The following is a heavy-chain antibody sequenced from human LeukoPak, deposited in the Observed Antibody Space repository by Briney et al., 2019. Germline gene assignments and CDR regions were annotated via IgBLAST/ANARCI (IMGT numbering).Heavy chain of an antibody. Sequence: ASVKVSCKASGYTFTGYYMHWVRQAPGQGLEWMGWINPNSGGTNYAQKFQGRVTMTRDTSISTAYMELSRLRSDDTAVYYCARDCGGRPGTKVNYFDYWGRGTLVTVSS. D-gene: IGHD2-21*01. CDR3: ARDCGGRPGTKVNYFDY. J-gene: IGHJ4*02. V-gene: IGHV1-2*02. CDR2: INPNSGGT. CDR1: GYTFTGYY.